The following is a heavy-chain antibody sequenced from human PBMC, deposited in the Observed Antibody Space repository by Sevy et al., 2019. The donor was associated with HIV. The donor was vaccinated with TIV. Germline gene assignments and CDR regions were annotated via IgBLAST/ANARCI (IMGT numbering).Heavy chain of an antibody. V-gene: IGHV3-23*01. Sequence: GGSLRLSCEASGFTFSSYAMTWVRQAPEKGLEWVSSISDSGGTTDYADSVKGGFTISRDNSKNTLYLQVNSLRAEDTATYYCAKGDWSGAGSYKWVDPWGQGTLVTVSS. CDR1: GFTFSSYA. CDR3: AKGDWSGAGSYKWVDP. D-gene: IGHD3-3*01. CDR2: ISDSGGTT. J-gene: IGHJ5*02.